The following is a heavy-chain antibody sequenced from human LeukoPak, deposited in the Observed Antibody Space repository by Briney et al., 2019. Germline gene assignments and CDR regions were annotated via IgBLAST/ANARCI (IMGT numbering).Heavy chain of an antibody. J-gene: IGHJ6*03. D-gene: IGHD5-12*01. V-gene: IGHV3-48*01. CDR2: ISSSSSTI. CDR3: ARERYSGYDDYYYYYMDV. CDR1: GFTFSSYE. Sequence: GGSLRLSCAASGFTFSSYEMNWVRQAPGKGLEWVSYISSSSSTIYYADSVKGRFTISRDNAKNSLYLQMNSLRAEDTAVYYCARERYSGYDDYYYYYMDVWGKGTTVTVSS.